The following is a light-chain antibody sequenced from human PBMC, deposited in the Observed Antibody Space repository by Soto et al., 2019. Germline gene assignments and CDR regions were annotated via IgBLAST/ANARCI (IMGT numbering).Light chain of an antibody. CDR2: GDA. J-gene: IGLJ1*01. V-gene: IGLV1-40*01. Sequence: QSVLTQPPSVSGAPGQRVTISCSGSSSNIGADYHVNWYQQYPGKAPKLLIYGDANRPSGVPDRFSGSRSGTAASLAITWLQAEDEAIYYCQSYDNSLSGFYVFGTGTKLTVL. CDR1: SSNIGADYH. CDR3: QSYDNSLSGFYV.